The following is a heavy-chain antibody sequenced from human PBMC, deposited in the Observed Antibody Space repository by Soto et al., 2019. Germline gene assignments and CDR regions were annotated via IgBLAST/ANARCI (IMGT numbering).Heavy chain of an antibody. V-gene: IGHV3-11*01. CDR2: ISSSGSTI. Sequence: VGSLRLSCAASGFTFSDYYMSWIRQAPGKGPEWVSYISSSGSTIYYADSVKGRFTISRDNAKNSLYLQMNSLRAEDTAVYYCATYVYYYDSSAYPSGAFDIWGQGTMVTVSS. D-gene: IGHD3-22*01. J-gene: IGHJ3*02. CDR3: ATYVYYYDSSAYPSGAFDI. CDR1: GFTFSDYY.